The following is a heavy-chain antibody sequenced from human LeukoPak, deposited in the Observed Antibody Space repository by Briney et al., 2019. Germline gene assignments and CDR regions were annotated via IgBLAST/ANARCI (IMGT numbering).Heavy chain of an antibody. CDR2: ISTSGGST. CDR3: ARPHSTVTTHFDY. CDR1: GFSFSYYA. V-gene: IGHV3-23*01. D-gene: IGHD4-17*01. J-gene: IGHJ4*02. Sequence: RGSLRLSCAASGFSFSYYAMSWVRLAPGRGLEWVSTISTSGGSTYYADSVKGRFTISRDNSKNTLYLQMNSLRAEDTAVYYCARPHSTVTTHFDYWGQGTLVTVSS.